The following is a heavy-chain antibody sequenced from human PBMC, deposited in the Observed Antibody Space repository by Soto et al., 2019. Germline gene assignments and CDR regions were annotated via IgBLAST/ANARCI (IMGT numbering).Heavy chain of an antibody. Sequence: ASVNVSCKASGYIFSGHVIHWMRQAPGQGLEWMGWINPKSGDTGYAQKFQGRVTMTRDTSLDIVHMDLSGLTSDDAAVYYCARMESFGSLNWFDPWGQGTLVTVSS. CDR1: GYIFSGHV. CDR2: INPKSGDT. J-gene: IGHJ5*02. V-gene: IGHV1-2*02. CDR3: ARMESFGSLNWFDP. D-gene: IGHD5-18*01.